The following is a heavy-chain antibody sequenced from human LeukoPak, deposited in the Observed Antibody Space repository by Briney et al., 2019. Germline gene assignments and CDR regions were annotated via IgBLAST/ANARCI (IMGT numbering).Heavy chain of an antibody. CDR1: GGSIGSSIYY. CDR2: IYYSGNT. Sequence: SETLSLTCTVSGGSIGSSIYYWGWIRQPPGKGPEWIGSIYYSGNTYYNPSLKSRVTISVDTSKNQFSLKLSSVTAADTAVYYCARMDTAMVVYFDFWGQGTLVTVSS. CDR3: ARMDTAMVVYFDF. V-gene: IGHV4-39*01. J-gene: IGHJ4*02. D-gene: IGHD5-18*01.